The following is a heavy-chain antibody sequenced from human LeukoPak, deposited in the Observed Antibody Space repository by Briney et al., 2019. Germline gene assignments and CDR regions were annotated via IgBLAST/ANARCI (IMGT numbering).Heavy chain of an antibody. D-gene: IGHD2-8*02. CDR1: GYSLSSYW. J-gene: IGHJ4*02. V-gene: IGHV5-10-1*01. CDR2: IDPGDSFT. CDR3: ARDGGGVSSWVSH. Sequence: GESLKISCKGSGYSLSSYWISWVRQMPGKGLEWMGRIDPGDSFTKYRPSLEGRVTISVDKSLSTVYLQWSSLKASDTAIYYCARDGGGVSSWVSHWGQGTLVTVSS.